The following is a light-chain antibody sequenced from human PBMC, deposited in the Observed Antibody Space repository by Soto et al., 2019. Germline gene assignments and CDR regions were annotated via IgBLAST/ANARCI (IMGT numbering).Light chain of an antibody. J-gene: IGLJ1*01. CDR2: DVS. CDR1: SSDVGGYNY. V-gene: IGLV2-14*01. CDR3: CSYTCTTSLYV. Sequence: QSVLTQPASVSGSPGQSITISCTGTSSDVGGYNYVSWYQQHPGKVPKLLISDVSYRPSGVSDRFSGSNSCNTASLTISGLQAEDEAEYYCCSYTCTTSLYVFGTGTKLTVL.